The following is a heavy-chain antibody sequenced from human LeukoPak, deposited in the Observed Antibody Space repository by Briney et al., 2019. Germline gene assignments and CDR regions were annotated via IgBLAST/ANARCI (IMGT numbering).Heavy chain of an antibody. J-gene: IGHJ3*02. D-gene: IGHD1-26*01. CDR2: ISAYNGNT. CDR3: ARGIDSGSPPLGTFEI. V-gene: IGHV1-18*01. CDR1: GYSFTTFG. Sequence: GASVKVSCKASGYSFTTFGITWVRQAPGQGLEWMGWISAYNGNTNYAQKLRGRVTMTTDTSTSTAYMELRSLRSDDTAIYYCARGIDSGSPPLGTFEIWGQGTMVTVSS.